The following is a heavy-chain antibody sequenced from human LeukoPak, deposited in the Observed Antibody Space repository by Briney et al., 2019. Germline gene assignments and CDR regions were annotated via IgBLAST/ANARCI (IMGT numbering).Heavy chain of an antibody. D-gene: IGHD3-22*01. CDR3: AKGGGSGYLGLGY. J-gene: IGHJ4*02. CDR1: GFTFSSYA. V-gene: IGHV3-23*01. CDR2: ISGSGGST. Sequence: GGSLRLSCAASGFTFSSYAMSWVRQAPGRGLEWVSAISGSGGSTYYADSVKGRFTISRDNSKNTLYLQMNSLRAEDTAVYYCAKGGGSGYLGLGYWGQGTLVTVSS.